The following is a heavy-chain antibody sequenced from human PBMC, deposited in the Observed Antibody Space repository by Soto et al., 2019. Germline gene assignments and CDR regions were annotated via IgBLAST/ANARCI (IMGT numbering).Heavy chain of an antibody. CDR1: GDSVNSYY. D-gene: IGHD6-13*01. CDR2: VYYSGST. CDR3: ARAETSGIHYFDY. J-gene: IGHJ4*02. Sequence: SEPLSLTCTVTGDSVNSYYCSFMRHPPWKGLECMGYVYYSGSTNYNPSLKSRVTISVDTSKNQISLRLKSVTAADTAVYYCARAETSGIHYFDYWGQGSLVTVSS. V-gene: IGHV4-59*02.